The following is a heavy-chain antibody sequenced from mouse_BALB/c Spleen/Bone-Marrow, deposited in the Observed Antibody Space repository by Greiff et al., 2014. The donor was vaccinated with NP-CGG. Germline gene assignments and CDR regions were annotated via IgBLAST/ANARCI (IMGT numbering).Heavy chain of an antibody. D-gene: IGHD2-3*01. V-gene: IGHV2-9*02. CDR2: IRAGGST. CDR3: ARVYLWYFDV. Sequence: VNVVESGPGLVAPSQSLSITCTVSGFSLTSYGVHWVRQPPGTGLEWLGVIRAGGSTNYNSALMSRLSISKDNSKSQVFLKMNSLQTDDTAMYYCARVYLWYFDVWGAGTTVTVSS. J-gene: IGHJ1*01. CDR1: GFSLTSYG.